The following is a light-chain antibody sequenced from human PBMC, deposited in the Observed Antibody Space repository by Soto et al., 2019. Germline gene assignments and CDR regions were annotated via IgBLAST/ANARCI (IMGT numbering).Light chain of an antibody. CDR2: AAS. Sequence: EIMMTQSPGTLSVSPGERATLSCRASQNVGSNLAWYQQKPGQAPRLLIYAASTRATGIPARFSGSGSGTEFALIISSLQSEDFAVDYCQQYTNWPLTFAGGTKVEIK. CDR1: QNVGSN. V-gene: IGKV3D-15*01. CDR3: QQYTNWPLT. J-gene: IGKJ4*01.